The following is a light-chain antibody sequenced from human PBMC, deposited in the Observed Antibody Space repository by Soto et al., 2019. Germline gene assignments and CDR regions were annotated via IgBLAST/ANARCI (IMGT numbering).Light chain of an antibody. Sequence: QLVLTQSPSASASLGASVKLTCTLSSGHSSYAIAWHQQQPEKGPRYLMKLNSDGSHSKGDGIPDRFSGSSSGAERYLTLSSLQSEDEADYYCQTWGTGIGVFGGGTQLTVL. CDR2: LNSDGSH. CDR3: QTWGTGIGV. CDR1: SGHSSYA. V-gene: IGLV4-69*01. J-gene: IGLJ3*02.